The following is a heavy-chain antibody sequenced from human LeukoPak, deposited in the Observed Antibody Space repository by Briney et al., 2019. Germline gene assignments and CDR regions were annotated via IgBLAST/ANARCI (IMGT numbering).Heavy chain of an antibody. CDR3: AKEAPVSHHFDY. CDR1: GFTFSSYA. J-gene: IGHJ4*02. CDR2: ISYDGSNK. V-gene: IGHV3-30*04. Sequence: PGGSLRLSCAASGFTFSSYAMHWVRQAPGKGLEWVAVISYDGSNKYYADSVKGRFTISRDNSKNTLYLQMNSLRAEDTAVYYCAKEAPVSHHFDYWGQGTLVTVSS.